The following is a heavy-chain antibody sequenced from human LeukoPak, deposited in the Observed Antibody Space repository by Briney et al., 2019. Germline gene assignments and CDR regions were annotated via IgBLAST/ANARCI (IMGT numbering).Heavy chain of an antibody. J-gene: IGHJ5*02. D-gene: IGHD2-2*02. CDR3: ARGRPHLYQLPYRTRDWFDP. V-gene: IGHV4-30-2*01. Sequence: SQTLSLTCAVSGGSISSGGYSWSWIRQPPGKGLEWIGEINHSGSTNYNPSLKSRVTISVDTSKNQFSLKLSSVTAADTAVYYCARGRPHLYQLPYRTRDWFDPWGQGTLVTVSS. CDR1: GGSISSGGYS. CDR2: INHSGST.